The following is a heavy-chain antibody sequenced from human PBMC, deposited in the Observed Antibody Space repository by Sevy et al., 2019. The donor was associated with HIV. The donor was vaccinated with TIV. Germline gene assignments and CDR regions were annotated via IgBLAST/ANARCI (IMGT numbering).Heavy chain of an antibody. V-gene: IGHV3-30-3*01. CDR2: ISDDGSNK. D-gene: IGHD2-15*01. CDR3: ARDRQYCSGGTCYRTGYFDY. Sequence: GGSLRLSCAASGFTFSSYAMHWVRQAPGEGLEWVAVISDDGSNKYYADSVKGRFTSSRDNSKNTLYLQMCSLRAEDTAMFYCARDRQYCSGGTCYRTGYFDYWGQGTLVTVSS. CDR1: GFTFSSYA. J-gene: IGHJ4*02.